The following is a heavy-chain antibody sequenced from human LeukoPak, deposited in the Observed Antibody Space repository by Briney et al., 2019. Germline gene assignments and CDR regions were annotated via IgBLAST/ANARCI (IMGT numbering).Heavy chain of an antibody. CDR3: ARGRGGWVRGSWAY. Sequence: PSETLSLTCAVYGGSFSGYYWSWIRQPPGKGLEWIGEINHSGSTNYNPSLKSRVTISVDTSKNQFSLKLSSVTAADTAVYYCARGRGGWVRGSWAYWGQGTLVTVSS. CDR2: INHSGST. D-gene: IGHD6-13*01. V-gene: IGHV4-34*01. CDR1: GGSFSGYY. J-gene: IGHJ4*02.